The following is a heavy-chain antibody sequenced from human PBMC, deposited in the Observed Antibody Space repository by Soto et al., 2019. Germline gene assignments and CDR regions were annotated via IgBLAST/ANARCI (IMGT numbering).Heavy chain of an antibody. J-gene: IGHJ4*02. CDR1: GGPVRSGSYH. V-gene: IGHV4-61*01. CDR3: ARSITIFGVVTTTRYFDY. CDR2: IYYSGST. D-gene: IGHD3-3*01. Sequence: ELLSYPYIVSGGPVRSGSYHWSWIRQTPGKGLEWIGYIYYSGSTNYNPSLKSRVTISVDTSKNQFSLKLSSVTAADTAVYYCARSITIFGVVTTTRYFDYWGQGTLVTVSS.